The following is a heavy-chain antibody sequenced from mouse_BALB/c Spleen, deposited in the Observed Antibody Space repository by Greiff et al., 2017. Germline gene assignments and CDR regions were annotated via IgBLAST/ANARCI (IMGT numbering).Heavy chain of an antibody. D-gene: IGHD1-1*01. J-gene: IGHJ3*01. V-gene: IGHV3-2*02. CDR1: GYSITSDYA. CDR2: ISYSGST. Sequence: EVKLMESGPGLVKPSQSLSLTCTVTGYSITSDYAWNWIRQFPGNKLEWMGYISYSGSTSYNPSLKSRISITRDTSKNQFFLQLNSVTTEDTATYYCARMDYYGSSAFAYWGQGTLVTVSA. CDR3: ARMDYYGSSAFAY.